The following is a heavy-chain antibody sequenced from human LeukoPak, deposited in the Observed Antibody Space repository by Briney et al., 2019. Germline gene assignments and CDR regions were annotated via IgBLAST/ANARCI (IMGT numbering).Heavy chain of an antibody. J-gene: IGHJ4*02. CDR1: GFTFSSYA. CDR2: ISGSGGST. Sequence: PGGSLRLSCAASGFTFSSYAMSWVRQAPGKGLEWVSAISGSGGSTYYADSVKGRFTISRDNSKNTLYLQMNSLRAEDTAVYYCAKVKTRTMVRGVPPSDYWGQGTLVTVSS. CDR3: AKVKTRTMVRGVPPSDY. V-gene: IGHV3-23*01. D-gene: IGHD3-10*01.